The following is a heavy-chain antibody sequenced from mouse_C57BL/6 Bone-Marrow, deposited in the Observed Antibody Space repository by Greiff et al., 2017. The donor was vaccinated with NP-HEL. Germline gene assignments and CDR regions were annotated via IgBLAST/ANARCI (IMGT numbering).Heavy chain of an antibody. CDR2: IYPGDGDI. V-gene: IGHV1-82*01. J-gene: IGHJ3*01. CDR3: VPSFAY. Sequence: VKLMESGPELVKPGASVKISCKASGYAFSSSWMNWVKQRPGKGLEWIGRIYPGDGDINYNGKFKGKATLTADKSSSTAYMQLSSLTSEDSAVYFCVPSFAYWGQGTLVTVSA. CDR1: GYAFSSSW.